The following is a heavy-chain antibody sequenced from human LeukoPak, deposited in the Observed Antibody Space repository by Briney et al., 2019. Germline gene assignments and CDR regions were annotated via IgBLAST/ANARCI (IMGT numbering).Heavy chain of an antibody. CDR1: GFTFSDYY. J-gene: IGHJ5*02. CDR3: ARSAAAGHNWFDP. Sequence: GGSLRLSCAASGFTFSDYYMRWIRQAPGKGLEWVSYISSSGSTIYYADSVKGRFTISRDNAKNSLYLQMNSLRAEDTAVYYCARSAAAGHNWFDPWGQGTLVTVSS. CDR2: ISSSGSTI. V-gene: IGHV3-11*01. D-gene: IGHD6-13*01.